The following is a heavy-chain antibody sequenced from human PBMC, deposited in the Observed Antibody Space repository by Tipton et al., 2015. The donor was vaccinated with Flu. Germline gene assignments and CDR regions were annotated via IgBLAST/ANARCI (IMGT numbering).Heavy chain of an antibody. V-gene: IGHV3-33*01. J-gene: IGHJ4*02. D-gene: IGHD5-12*01. CDR2: IWDDGSTK. Sequence: RSLRLSCAASGFSFSYYGMHWVRQAPGKGLEWVAVIWDDGSTKYYADSVKGRFTISRDNSKNTLYLQMNSLRAEDTAVYYCAREIPGGYSGCDDYWGQGTLVTVSS. CDR3: AREIPGGYSGCDDY. CDR1: GFSFSYYG.